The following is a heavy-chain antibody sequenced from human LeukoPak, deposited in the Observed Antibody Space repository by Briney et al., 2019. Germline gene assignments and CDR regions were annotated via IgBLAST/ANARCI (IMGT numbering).Heavy chain of an antibody. V-gene: IGHV3-23*01. D-gene: IGHD3-3*01. CDR2: ISGSGGST. CDR1: GFTFSSYA. Sequence: SGGSLRLSCAVSGFTFSSYAMSWVRQAPGKGLKWVSTISGSGGSTDYAVSAKGRFTISRDNSKNTLYLQMDSLGAEDTAEYYCATMGYDFWSGYWPDYWGQGTLVTVSS. J-gene: IGHJ4*02. CDR3: ATMGYDFWSGYWPDY.